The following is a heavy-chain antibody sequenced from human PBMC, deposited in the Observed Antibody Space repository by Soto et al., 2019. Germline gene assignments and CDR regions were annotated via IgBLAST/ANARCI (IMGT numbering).Heavy chain of an antibody. CDR1: GFTFDDYA. J-gene: IGHJ6*02. D-gene: IGHD5-18*01. V-gene: IGHV3-9*01. CDR2: ISWNSGSI. CDR3: AKDIDTAMAPQRHVLYHCRYG. Sequence: PGGSMRLSCAASGFTFDDYAMHWVRQAPGKGLEWVSGISWNSGSIGYADSVKGRFTISRDNAKNSLYLQMNSLRAEDTALYYSAKDIDTAMAPQRHVLYHCRYGWGHGTMGTVPS.